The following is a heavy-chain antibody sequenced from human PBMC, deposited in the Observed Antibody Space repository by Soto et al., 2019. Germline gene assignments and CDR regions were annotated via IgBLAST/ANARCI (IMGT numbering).Heavy chain of an antibody. CDR3: ARLNYGDFQLYYFDY. Sequence: SETLSLTCTVSGGSISSSRCHWGWIRQPPGKGLEWIASIKYSGTTFYNPSLKSRVTLSVDTSKNQFSLKLSSVTAADTAVYYCARLNYGDFQLYYFDYWGQGTLVTVSS. V-gene: IGHV4-39*01. CDR1: GGSISSSRCH. J-gene: IGHJ4*02. CDR2: IKYSGTT. D-gene: IGHD4-17*01.